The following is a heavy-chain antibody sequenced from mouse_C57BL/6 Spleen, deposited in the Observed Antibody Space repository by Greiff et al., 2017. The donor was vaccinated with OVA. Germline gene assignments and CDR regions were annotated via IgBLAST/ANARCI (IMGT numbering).Heavy chain of an antibody. Sequence: VMLVESGAELVKPGASVKLSCKASGYTFTEYTIHWVKQRSGQGLEWIGWFYPGSGSIKYNEKFKDKATLTADKSSSTVYMELSRLTSEDSAVYFCARHEDAYYYGSSPFDYWGQGTTLTVSS. V-gene: IGHV1-62-2*01. J-gene: IGHJ2*01. CDR1: GYTFTEYT. D-gene: IGHD1-1*01. CDR2: FYPGSGSI. CDR3: ARHEDAYYYGSSPFDY.